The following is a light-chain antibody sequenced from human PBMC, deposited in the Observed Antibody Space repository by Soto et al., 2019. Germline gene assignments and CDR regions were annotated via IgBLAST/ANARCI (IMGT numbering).Light chain of an antibody. V-gene: IGKV3-11*01. CDR3: QQRSDWRYT. J-gene: IGKJ2*01. Sequence: EIVLTQSPATLSLSPGERATLSCRASQSVGTYLAWYQQKPGQAPRLLIYGASTRATGIPARFSGSGSGTDFTLTISSLEPEDFAVYYCQQRSDWRYTFGQGTKVDIK. CDR2: GAS. CDR1: QSVGTY.